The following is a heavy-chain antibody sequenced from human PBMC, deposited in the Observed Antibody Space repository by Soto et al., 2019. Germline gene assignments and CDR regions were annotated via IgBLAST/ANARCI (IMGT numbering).Heavy chain of an antibody. V-gene: IGHV4-34*01. CDR1: GGSFSGYY. CDR2: INHSGST. Sequence: SETLSLTCAVYGGSFSGYYWSWIRQPPGKGLEWIGEINHSGSTNYNPSLKSRVTISVDTSKNQFSLKLSSVTAADTAVYYCARGSKDCSSTSCLKKRFGYWGQGTLVTVSS. CDR3: ARGSKDCSSTSCLKKRFGY. D-gene: IGHD2-2*01. J-gene: IGHJ4*02.